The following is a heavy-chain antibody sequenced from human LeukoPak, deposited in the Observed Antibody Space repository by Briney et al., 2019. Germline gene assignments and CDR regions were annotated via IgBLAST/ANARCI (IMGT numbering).Heavy chain of an antibody. CDR2: MQYDGSVE. Sequence: GGSLSLSCVASGFSFGNYGTHWVRRAPGKGLEWVTFMQYDGSVELYADSVKGRFTISRDNAKNSLYLQMNSLRAEDTAVYYCAREGYDFFPFDYWGQGTLVTVSS. V-gene: IGHV3-30*02. CDR3: AREGYDFFPFDY. J-gene: IGHJ4*02. D-gene: IGHD3-3*01. CDR1: GFSFGNYG.